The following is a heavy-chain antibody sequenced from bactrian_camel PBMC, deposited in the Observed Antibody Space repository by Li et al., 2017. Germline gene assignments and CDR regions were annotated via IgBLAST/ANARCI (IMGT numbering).Heavy chain of an antibody. J-gene: IGHJ4*01. CDR1: GYRYSSVA. V-gene: IGHV3S54*01. CDR3: AARRYWNCAAGSWSSIGDYNY. CDR2: ISTSDGRT. D-gene: IGHD1*01. Sequence: HVQLVESWGGSVQAGGSLKLSCSASGYRYSSVACMGWYRQAPGKEREGIASISTSDGRTYYADSVKGRFSISQGDAKNTRYLQMNSLKPEDTAMYYCAARRYWNCAAGSWSSIGDYNYWGQGTQVTVS.